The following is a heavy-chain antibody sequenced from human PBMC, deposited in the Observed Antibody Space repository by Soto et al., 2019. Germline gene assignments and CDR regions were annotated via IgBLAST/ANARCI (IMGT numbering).Heavy chain of an antibody. J-gene: IGHJ4*02. CDR1: GFAFSSYA. D-gene: IGHD2-8*01. CDR3: ARESTPHLGYCTNGVCYNDC. V-gene: IGHV3-23*01. CDR2: ISGSGDST. Sequence: GGSLRLSCAASGFAFSSYAMSWVRQAPGKGLEWVSAISGSGDSTHYADSVKGRFTISRDNYKNTLYLQMNSLSAEDTAAYYCARESTPHLGYCTNGVCYNDCWGQGTLVTVSS.